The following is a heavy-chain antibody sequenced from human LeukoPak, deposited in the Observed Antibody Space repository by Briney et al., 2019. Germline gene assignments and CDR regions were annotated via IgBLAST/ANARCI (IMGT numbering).Heavy chain of an antibody. CDR2: ISSSSSYI. CDR3: AREGEYCTNGVCHLHYYYYMDV. V-gene: IGHV3-21*01. CDR1: GFTFSSYS. Sequence: GGSLRLSCAASGFTFSSYSMNWVRQAPGKGLEWVSSISSSSSYIYYADSVKGRFTISRDNAKNSLYLQMNSLRAEDTAVYYCAREGEYCTNGVCHLHYYYYMDVWGKGTTVTVSS. J-gene: IGHJ6*03. D-gene: IGHD2-8*01.